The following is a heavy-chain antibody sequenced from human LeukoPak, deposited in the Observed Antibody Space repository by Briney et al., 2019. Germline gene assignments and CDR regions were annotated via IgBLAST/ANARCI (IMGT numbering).Heavy chain of an antibody. CDR2: ISGSGGST. D-gene: IGHD6-13*01. CDR1: GFTFSSYA. J-gene: IGHJ1*01. Sequence: GGSLRLSCAASGFTFSSYAMSWVRQAPGKGLEWVSAISGSGGSTYYADSVKGRFTISRDNSKNTLYLQMNSLRAEDTAVYYCAKDGAYSSSWYVEYFQHWGQGTLVTVSS. CDR3: AKDGAYSSSWYVEYFQH. V-gene: IGHV3-23*01.